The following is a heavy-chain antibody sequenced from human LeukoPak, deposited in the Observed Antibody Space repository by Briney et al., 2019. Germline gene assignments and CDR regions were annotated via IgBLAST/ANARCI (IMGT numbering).Heavy chain of an antibody. D-gene: IGHD5-24*01. Sequence: PGGSLRLSCAASGFTFSNYGMHWVRQAPGKGLEWVAVIWNDGSNKYYADSVKGRFTISRDNFKNTLFLQMNSLRAEDTAVYYCAKGREIATMSEYYFDYWGQGTLVTVSS. CDR2: IWNDGSNK. CDR1: GFTFSNYG. J-gene: IGHJ4*02. CDR3: AKGREIATMSEYYFDY. V-gene: IGHV3-33*06.